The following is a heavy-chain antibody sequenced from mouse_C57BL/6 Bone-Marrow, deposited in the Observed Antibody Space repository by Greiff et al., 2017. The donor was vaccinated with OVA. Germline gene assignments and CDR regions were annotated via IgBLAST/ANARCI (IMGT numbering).Heavy chain of an antibody. Sequence: VQLQQSGAELVRPGASVKLSCTASGFNIKDDYMHWVKQRPEQGLEWIGWIDPENGDTEYASKFQGKATITADTSSNTAYLQLSSLTSEDTAVYYCTTGGDDYDGAYWGQGTLVTVSA. J-gene: IGHJ3*01. D-gene: IGHD2-4*01. CDR2: IDPENGDT. CDR3: TTGGDDYDGAY. CDR1: GFNIKDDY. V-gene: IGHV14-4*01.